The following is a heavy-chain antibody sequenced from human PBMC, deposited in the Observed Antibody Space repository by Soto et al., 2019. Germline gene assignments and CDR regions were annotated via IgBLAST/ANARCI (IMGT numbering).Heavy chain of an antibody. CDR2: ISIGSGSI. CDR3: VRDDRWAFDF. V-gene: IGHV3-48*02. Sequence: EVHLVESGGGLVQPGGSLRVSCAASGFTFSNYAMNWVRQAPGKGLEWVSYISIGSGSIFYADSVKGRFTISRDDAKNSLYLHMNTLRDDDTAVYYCVRDDRWAFDFWGQGTMVTVSS. CDR1: GFTFSNYA. D-gene: IGHD3-22*01. J-gene: IGHJ3*01.